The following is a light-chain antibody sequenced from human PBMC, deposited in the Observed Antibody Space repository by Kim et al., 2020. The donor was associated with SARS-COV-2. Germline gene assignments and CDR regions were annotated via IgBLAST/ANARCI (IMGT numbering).Light chain of an antibody. Sequence: NFMLTQPHSVSESPGKTVIISCTGSSGSIASSYVQWYQQRPGSVPTIVIYEDNQRPSGVPDRFSGSIDSSSNSASLTISGLKTEDEADYYCQSYDSNNVIFAGGTQLTVL. CDR2: EDN. CDR1: SGSIASSY. CDR3: QSYDSNNVI. V-gene: IGLV6-57*02. J-gene: IGLJ2*01.